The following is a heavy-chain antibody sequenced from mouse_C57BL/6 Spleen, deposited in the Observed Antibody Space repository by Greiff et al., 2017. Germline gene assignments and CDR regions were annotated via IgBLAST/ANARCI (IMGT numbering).Heavy chain of an antibody. CDR2: IYPRSGNT. CDR1: GYTFTSYG. J-gene: IGHJ2*01. Sequence: VKVVESGAELARPGASVKLSCKASGYTFTSYGISWVKQRTGQGLEWIGEIYPRSGNTYYNEKFKGKATLTADKSSSTAYMELRSLTSEDSAVYFCARPYYGNYDFDYWGQGTTLTVSS. V-gene: IGHV1-81*01. CDR3: ARPYYGNYDFDY. D-gene: IGHD2-10*01.